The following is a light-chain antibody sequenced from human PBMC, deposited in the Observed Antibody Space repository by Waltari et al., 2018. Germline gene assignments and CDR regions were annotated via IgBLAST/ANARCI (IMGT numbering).Light chain of an antibody. Sequence: QSALTQPRSVSGSPGQSVAIACTGTSSDVGGYSYVSWYQQHPGKAPKIIIYDVTRRPSWFPDRFPGSNAGNTASLTISGLQADDEAHYYCCSYAGSDTYVFGTGTEVTVL. CDR1: SSDVGGYSY. CDR2: DVT. V-gene: IGLV2-11*01. CDR3: CSYAGSDTYV. J-gene: IGLJ1*01.